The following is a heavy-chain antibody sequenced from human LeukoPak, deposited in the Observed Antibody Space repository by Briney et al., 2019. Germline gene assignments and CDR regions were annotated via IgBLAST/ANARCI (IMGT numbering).Heavy chain of an antibody. V-gene: IGHV3-23*01. J-gene: IGHJ4*02. D-gene: IGHD1-26*01. Sequence: PGGSLRLPCAASGFTFSSYAMSWVRQAPGKGLEWVSAISGSGGSTYYADSVKGRFTISRDNSKNTLYLQMNSLRAEDTAVYYCAKIYIGSYYELDYWGQGTLVTVSP. CDR3: AKIYIGSYYELDY. CDR1: GFTFSSYA. CDR2: ISGSGGST.